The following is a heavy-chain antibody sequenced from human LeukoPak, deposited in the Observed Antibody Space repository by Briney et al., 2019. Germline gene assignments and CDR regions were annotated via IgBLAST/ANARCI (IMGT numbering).Heavy chain of an antibody. CDR1: GGSLSSGGYY. J-gene: IGHJ4*02. D-gene: IGHD3-10*01. Sequence: SETLSLTCTASGGSLSSGGYYWSWLRQHPGRGLEWLGYIYYSGSTYYNPSLKSRVTISVDTSKNQFSLKLSSVTAADTAVYYCARALTKAYYGSGRLFDYWGQGTLVTVSS. CDR3: ARALTKAYYGSGRLFDY. V-gene: IGHV4-31*03. CDR2: IYYSGST.